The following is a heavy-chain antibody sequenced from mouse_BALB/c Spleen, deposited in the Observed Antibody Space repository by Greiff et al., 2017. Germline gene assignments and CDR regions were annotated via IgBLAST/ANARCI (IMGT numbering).Heavy chain of an antibody. J-gene: IGHJ4*01. CDR1: GFTFSSFG. V-gene: IGHV5-17*02. D-gene: IGHD1-2*01. CDR3: ARPSLLLYAMDY. Sequence: EVQLVESGGGLVQPGGSRKLSCAASGFTFSSFGMHWVRQAPEKGLEWVAYISSGSSTIYYADTVKGRFTISRDNPKNTLFLQMTSLRSEDTAMYYCARPSLLLYAMDYWGQGTSVTVSS. CDR2: ISSGSSTI.